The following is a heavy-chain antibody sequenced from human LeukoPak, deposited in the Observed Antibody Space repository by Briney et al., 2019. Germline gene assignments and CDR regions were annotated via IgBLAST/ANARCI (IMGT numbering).Heavy chain of an antibody. V-gene: IGHV3-30*04. J-gene: IGHJ4*02. CDR1: GFSFSTSG. CDR2: ISKDGRKN. CDR3: ARDLLDYGTAYYDVGIFDS. D-gene: IGHD3-16*01. Sequence: GRSLRLSCGASGFSFSTSGVHWVRQAPGKGLEWMAVISKDGRKNHYADSVKGRFTISRDNSKSTLFLQMNSLRPEDTGIYYCARDLLDYGTAYYDVGIFDSWGQGTRVTVSS.